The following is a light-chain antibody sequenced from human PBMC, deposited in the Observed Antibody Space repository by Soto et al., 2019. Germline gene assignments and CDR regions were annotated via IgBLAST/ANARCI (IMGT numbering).Light chain of an antibody. J-gene: IGKJ3*01. V-gene: IGKV3-15*01. CDR1: QSISSN. CDR3: QQYNNWPFT. Sequence: EIVMTQSPATLSVSPGERATLSCRASQSISSNLAWYQQKPGQAPRLLIYGASTRPTGIPATFSGSGSGTEFTLTISSLQSEDCAVYYCQQYNNWPFTFGPGTKVDIK. CDR2: GAS.